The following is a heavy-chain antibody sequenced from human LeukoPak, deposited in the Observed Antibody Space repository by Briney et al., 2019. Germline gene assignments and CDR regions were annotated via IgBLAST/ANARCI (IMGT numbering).Heavy chain of an antibody. CDR3: ARSLYYRDAFDI. Sequence: SETLSLTCTVSGGSLSSYYWSWIRQPAGKGLEWIGRIYTSGSTNYNPSLKSRVTMSVDTSKNQFSLKLSSVTAADTAVYYCARSLYYRDAFDIWGQGTMVTVSS. D-gene: IGHD1-26*01. CDR2: IYTSGST. V-gene: IGHV4-4*07. J-gene: IGHJ3*02. CDR1: GGSLSSYY.